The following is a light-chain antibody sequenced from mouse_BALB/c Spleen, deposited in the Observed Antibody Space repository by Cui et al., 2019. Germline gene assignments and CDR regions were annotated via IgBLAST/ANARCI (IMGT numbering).Light chain of an antibody. CDR3: QQWSGYPFT. V-gene: IGKV4-58*01. Sequence: ENVLTQSPAIMAGSLGQKVTMTCSASSSVSSSYLHWYQQKSGASPKPLIHRTSNLASGVPARFSGSGSGTSYSLTISSVEAEDDATYYCQQWSGYPFTFGSGTKLEIK. CDR1: SSVSSSY. J-gene: IGKJ4*01. CDR2: RTS.